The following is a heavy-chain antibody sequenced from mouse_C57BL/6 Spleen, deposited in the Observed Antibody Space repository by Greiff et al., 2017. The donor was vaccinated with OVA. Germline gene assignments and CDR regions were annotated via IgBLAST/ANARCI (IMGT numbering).Heavy chain of an antibody. CDR3: ARKEGYYDYDVSFDY. D-gene: IGHD2-4*01. CDR1: GYTFTDYN. CDR2: INPNNGGT. J-gene: IGHJ2*01. Sequence: EVMLVESGPELVKPGASVKMSCKASGYTFTDYNMHWVKQSHGKSLEWIGYINPNNGGTSYNQKFKGKATLTVNKSSSTAYMELRSLTSEDSAVYYCARKEGYYDYDVSFDYWGQGTTLTVSS. V-gene: IGHV1-22*01.